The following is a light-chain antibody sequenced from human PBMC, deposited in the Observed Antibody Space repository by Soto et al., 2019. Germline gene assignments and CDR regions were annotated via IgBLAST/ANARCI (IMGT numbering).Light chain of an antibody. CDR2: DAS. V-gene: IGKV3-11*01. CDR1: QSVSRY. CDR3: QQRRNWPST. J-gene: IGKJ4*01. Sequence: EIVLTQSPATLSLSPGERATLSCRASQSVSRYLAWYQQKPGQAPRLLIYDASSRATGIPARFSGSGSGTDFTLTITSLEPEDFAVYYCQQRRNWPSTFGGGTKVEI.